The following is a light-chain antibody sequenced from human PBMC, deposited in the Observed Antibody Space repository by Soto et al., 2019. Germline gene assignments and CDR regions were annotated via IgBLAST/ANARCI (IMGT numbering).Light chain of an antibody. J-gene: IGKJ1*01. CDR1: QSVLYSSNNKNY. CDR3: QQYYSNPWT. V-gene: IGKV4-1*01. Sequence: DIVMTQSPDSLAVSLGERATINCKSSQSVLYSSNNKNYLAWYQRKPGQHPKLLIYWASTRESGVPDRFSGSGSGTDFTLTISSLQAEDVAVYYCQQYYSNPWTFGQGTKVEIK. CDR2: WAS.